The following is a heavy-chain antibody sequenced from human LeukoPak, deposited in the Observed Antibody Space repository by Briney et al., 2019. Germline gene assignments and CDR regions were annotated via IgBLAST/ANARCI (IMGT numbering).Heavy chain of an antibody. CDR2: IIPIFGTA. V-gene: IGHV1-69*13. CDR1: GGTFISYA. D-gene: IGHD3-22*01. Sequence: SVKVSCKASGGTFISYAISWVRQAPGQGLEWMGGIIPIFGTANYAQKFQGRVTITADESTSTAYMELSSLRSEDTAVYYCARLLGPTYYYDSSGYPASDYYFDYWGQGTLVTVSS. CDR3: ARLLGPTYYYDSSGYPASDYYFDY. J-gene: IGHJ4*02.